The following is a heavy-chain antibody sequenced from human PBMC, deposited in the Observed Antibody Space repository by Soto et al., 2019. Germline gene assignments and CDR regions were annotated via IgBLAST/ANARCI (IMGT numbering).Heavy chain of an antibody. D-gene: IGHD2-2*01. CDR1: GFTFSSYA. J-gene: IGHJ5*02. V-gene: IGHV3-23*01. CDR2: ISGSGGST. Sequence: PGGSLRLSCAASGFTFSSYAMSWVRQAPGKGLEWVSAISGSGGSTYYADSVKGRFTISRDNSKNTLYLQMNSLRAEDTAVYYCARPLDDIVVVPADRAGFDPWGQGTLVTVSS. CDR3: ARPLDDIVVVPADRAGFDP.